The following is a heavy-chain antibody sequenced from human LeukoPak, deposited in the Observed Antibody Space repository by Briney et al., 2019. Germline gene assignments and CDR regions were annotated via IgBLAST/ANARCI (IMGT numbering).Heavy chain of an antibody. CDR1: GFTFSSFG. D-gene: IGHD4-17*01. CDR2: ISYDGSDK. J-gene: IGHJ4*02. Sequence: TGGSLRLSCAASGFTFSSFGMHWVRQAPGKGLEWVAVISYDGSDKYYADSVKGRFTISRDNSKNTLYLQMNSLRAEDTAVYYCAKVESPNDYGDYAVPGGGDDHYYFDYWGQGTLVTVSS. CDR3: AKVESPNDYGDYAVPGGGDDHYYFDY. V-gene: IGHV3-30*18.